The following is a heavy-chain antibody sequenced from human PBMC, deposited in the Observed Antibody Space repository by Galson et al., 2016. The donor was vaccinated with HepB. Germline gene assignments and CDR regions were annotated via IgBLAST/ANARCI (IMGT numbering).Heavy chain of an antibody. CDR1: GGSFSGYY. CDR2: TSHSGST. Sequence: ETLSLTCDVYGGSFSGYYWSWIRQPPGKGLEWIGETSHSGSTHYKSSLKSRVTISVDTSKNQLSLKVRSTTAADTAVYYCARRYSSSWYGFNFWGQGTLVTVSS. J-gene: IGHJ4*02. V-gene: IGHV4-34*01. CDR3: ARRYSSSWYGFNF. D-gene: IGHD6-13*01.